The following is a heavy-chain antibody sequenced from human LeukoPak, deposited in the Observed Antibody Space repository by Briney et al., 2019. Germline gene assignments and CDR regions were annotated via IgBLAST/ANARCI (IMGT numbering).Heavy chain of an antibody. CDR2: ISGSGGST. J-gene: IGHJ4*02. V-gene: IGHV3-23*01. D-gene: IGHD3-3*01. CDR3: AKTYYDFWSGLSY. CDR1: GFTFSSYA. Sequence: GGSLRLSCAASGFTFSSYAMSWVRQAPGKGLEWVSAISGSGGSTYYADSAKGRFTISRDNSKNTLYLQMNSLRAEDTAVYYCAKTYYDFWSGLSYWGQGTLVTVSS.